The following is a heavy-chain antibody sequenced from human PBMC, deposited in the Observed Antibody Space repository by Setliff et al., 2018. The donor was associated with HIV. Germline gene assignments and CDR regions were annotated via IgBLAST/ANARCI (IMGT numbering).Heavy chain of an antibody. CDR3: ARDRDYNFWGGGRLSAFGI. V-gene: IGHV4-39*07. CDR2: IYYSGST. J-gene: IGHJ3*02. CDR1: GGSISSSSYY. Sequence: SETLSLTCTVSGGSISSSSYYWGWIRQPPGRGLEWIGSIYYSGSTYYNPSLKSRVTISVDTSKNQFSLKLSSVTAADTAVYYCARDRDYNFWGGGRLSAFGIWGQGTMVTVSS. D-gene: IGHD3-3*01.